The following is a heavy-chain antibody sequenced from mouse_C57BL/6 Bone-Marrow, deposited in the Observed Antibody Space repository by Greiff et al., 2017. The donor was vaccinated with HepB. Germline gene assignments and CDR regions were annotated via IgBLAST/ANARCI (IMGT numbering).Heavy chain of an antibody. Sequence: VKLMESGPELVKPGASVKISCKASGYAFSSSWMNWVKQRPGKGLEWIGRIYPGDGDTNYNGKFKGKATLTADKSSSTAYMQLSSLTSEDSAVYFCARSDDGYPNWYFDVWGTGTTVTVSS. J-gene: IGHJ1*03. D-gene: IGHD2-3*01. CDR1: GYAFSSSW. V-gene: IGHV1-82*01. CDR2: IYPGDGDT. CDR3: ARSDDGYPNWYFDV.